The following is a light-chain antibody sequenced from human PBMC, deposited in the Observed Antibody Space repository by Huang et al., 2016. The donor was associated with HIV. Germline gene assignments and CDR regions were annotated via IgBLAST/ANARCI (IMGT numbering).Light chain of an antibody. CDR1: QPVAEH. V-gene: IGKV3-11*01. J-gene: IGKJ4*01. CDR2: EAS. Sequence: IVLTQSPATVSTYLGENLTLSCRASQPVAEHMAWYQQRPGQAPRRLLYEASYSAGGIADKFTGSGSGTYFTLSITSLEPEDVAIYYCQQRSQWLSFGGGTKVQV. CDR3: QQRSQWLS.